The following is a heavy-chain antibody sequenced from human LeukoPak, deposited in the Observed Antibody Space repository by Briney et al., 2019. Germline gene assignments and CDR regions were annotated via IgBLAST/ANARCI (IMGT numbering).Heavy chain of an antibody. Sequence: SSETLSLTCTVSGYSISSGYYWGWIRQPPGKGLEWIGSIYHSGSTYYNPSLKSRVTISVDTSKNQFSLKLSSVTAADTAVYYCARSTYYDYVWGSYRRTDGSRFDYWGRGTLVTVSS. J-gene: IGHJ4*02. CDR2: IYHSGST. D-gene: IGHD3-16*02. CDR1: GYSISSGYY. V-gene: IGHV4-38-2*02. CDR3: ARSTYYDYVWGSYRRTDGSRFDY.